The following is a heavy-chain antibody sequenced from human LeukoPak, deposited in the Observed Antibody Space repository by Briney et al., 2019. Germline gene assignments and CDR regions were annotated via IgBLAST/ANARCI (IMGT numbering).Heavy chain of an antibody. Sequence: SETLSVTCTVSGGSISSYYWSWIRQPPGKGLEWIGYIYYGGSTNYNPSLKSRVTISVDTSKNQFSLKLSSVTAADTAVYYCARHFRGRSYGFVYWGQGTLVTVSS. J-gene: IGHJ4*02. V-gene: IGHV4-59*08. CDR1: GGSISSYY. D-gene: IGHD5-18*01. CDR3: ARHFRGRSYGFVY. CDR2: IYYGGST.